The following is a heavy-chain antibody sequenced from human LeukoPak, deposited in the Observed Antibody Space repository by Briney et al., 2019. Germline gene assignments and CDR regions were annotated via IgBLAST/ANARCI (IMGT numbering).Heavy chain of an antibody. CDR3: ARMGTVTEYYFDY. V-gene: IGHV1-2*02. D-gene: IGHD3-10*01. Sequence: ASVKVSCKASGYTFTGYYMHWVRQAPGQGLEWMGWINPNSGGSNFAQKFQGRVTMTRDTSISTVYMELSRLRSDDTAVYFCARMGTVTEYYFDYWGQGTPVTVPS. CDR2: INPNSGGS. J-gene: IGHJ4*02. CDR1: GYTFTGYY.